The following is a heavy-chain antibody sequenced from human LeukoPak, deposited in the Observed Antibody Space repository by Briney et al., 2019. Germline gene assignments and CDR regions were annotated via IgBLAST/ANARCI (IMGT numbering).Heavy chain of an antibody. Sequence: SETLSLTCTVSGVSLSTYYWSWLRQPPGKGLEWIGYIYNSGSTNYSPSLRSRVTISVDTSKNQFSLKLSSVTAADTAVYYCARNRDGYNSFDYWGQGTLVTVSS. CDR3: ARNRDGYNSFDY. CDR1: GVSLSTYY. J-gene: IGHJ4*02. D-gene: IGHD5-24*01. V-gene: IGHV4-59*12. CDR2: IYNSGST.